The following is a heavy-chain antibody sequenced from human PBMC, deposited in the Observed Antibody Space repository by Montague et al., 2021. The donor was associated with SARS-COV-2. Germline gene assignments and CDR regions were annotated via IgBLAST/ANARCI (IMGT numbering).Heavy chain of an antibody. V-gene: IGHV3-74*01. Sequence: SLRLSCAASGITFNTYWMHWVRLVVGKGLVWVSRINHDGSIATYADSVKGRFAISRDNAKNTLFLQMNSLTVEDTAVYHCAGAVGPYFYYGMDVWGQGTTVTVS. CDR2: INHDGSIA. CDR3: AGAVGPYFYYGMDV. CDR1: GITFNTYW. D-gene: IGHD3-9*01. J-gene: IGHJ6*02.